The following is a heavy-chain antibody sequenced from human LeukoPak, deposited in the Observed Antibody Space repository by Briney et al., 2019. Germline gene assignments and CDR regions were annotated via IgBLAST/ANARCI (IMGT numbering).Heavy chain of an antibody. CDR2: INSSSSYI. J-gene: IGHJ3*02. D-gene: IGHD6-19*01. CDR1: GFTFSIYS. V-gene: IGHV3-21*01. Sequence: GGSLRLSCAASGFTFSIYSMNWVRQAPGKGLEWVSSINSSSSYIYYADSVKGRFTISRDNAKNSLYLQMNSLRAEDTAVYYCARSAGYSSGWYLSGYAFDIWGQGTMVTVSS. CDR3: ARSAGYSSGWYLSGYAFDI.